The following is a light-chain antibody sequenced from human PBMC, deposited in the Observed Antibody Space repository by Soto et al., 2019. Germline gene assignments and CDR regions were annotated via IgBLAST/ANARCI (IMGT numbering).Light chain of an antibody. V-gene: IGLV2-8*01. CDR1: SSDVGGYNY. Sequence: QSVLTRPPSASGSPGQSVTISCTGTSSDVGGYNYVSWYQHHPGKAPKLIIYEVYKRPSGVPDRFSGSKSGNTAALTVSGLQAEDEADYYCSSYVGTNSYVFGTGTKLTVL. J-gene: IGLJ1*01. CDR2: EVY. CDR3: SSYVGTNSYV.